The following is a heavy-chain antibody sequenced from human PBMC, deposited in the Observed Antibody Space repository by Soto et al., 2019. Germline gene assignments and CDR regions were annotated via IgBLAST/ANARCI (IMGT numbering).Heavy chain of an antibody. CDR2: ISGSGGST. D-gene: IGHD3-10*01. CDR3: VLWPPYYFDY. Sequence: GSLRLSCAASGFTFSSYAMSWVRQAPGKGLEWVSAISGSGGSTYYADSVKGRFTISRDNSKNTLYLQKNSLRAEDTAVYYCVLWPPYYFDYWGQGTLVTVSS. V-gene: IGHV3-23*01. CDR1: GFTFSSYA. J-gene: IGHJ4*02.